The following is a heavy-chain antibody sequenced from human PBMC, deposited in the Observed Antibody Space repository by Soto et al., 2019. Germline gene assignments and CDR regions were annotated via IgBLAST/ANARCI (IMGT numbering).Heavy chain of an antibody. D-gene: IGHD1-26*01. CDR1: ESTVSRYW. CDR2: INQDGSEK. J-gene: IGHJ4*02. Sequence: DVHLVESGGGLVQTGGSLRLSCAIFESTVSRYWRNWVRQAPGKGLEWVAHINQDGSEKYYVDSVKGRFTISRDNAKKSLYLQVNSLRPADTAVYYCSGGVGDAFWGQGTLVTVSS. V-gene: IGHV3-7*04. CDR3: SGGVGDAF.